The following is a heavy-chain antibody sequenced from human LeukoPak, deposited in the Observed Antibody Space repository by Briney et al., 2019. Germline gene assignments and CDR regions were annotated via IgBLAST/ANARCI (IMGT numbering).Heavy chain of an antibody. J-gene: IGHJ4*02. CDR2: IYNTGST. CDR3: ARNTSAWSPLGETQSAPHCFDS. D-gene: IGHD6-19*01. V-gene: IGHV4-38-2*01. Sequence: PSETLSLTCGVSGNFISRGYYWAWIRQLPGKGLEWIGSIYNTGSTYYNPSLKSRVTMSIDTSKNQFSLKLSSVTAADTAVYYCARNTSAWSPLGETQSAPHCFDSWGQGTLVTVSS. CDR1: GNFISRGYY.